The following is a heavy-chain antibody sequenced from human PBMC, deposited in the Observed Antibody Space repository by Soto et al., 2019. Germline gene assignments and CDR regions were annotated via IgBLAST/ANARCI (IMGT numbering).Heavy chain of an antibody. D-gene: IGHD3-16*01. V-gene: IGHV3-30*18. CDR3: AKPRLTWGYYYYDMDV. Sequence: QVHLVESGGGVVQPGRSLRLSCAAPGFTFSKYGMHWVRQAPGKGLEWVAVISYDGSNEYYVDSVKGRFTISRDNSKNTLYLQMNSLRAEDTAVYYCAKPRLTWGYYYYDMDVWGQGTTVTVSS. CDR2: ISYDGSNE. CDR1: GFTFSKYG. J-gene: IGHJ6*02.